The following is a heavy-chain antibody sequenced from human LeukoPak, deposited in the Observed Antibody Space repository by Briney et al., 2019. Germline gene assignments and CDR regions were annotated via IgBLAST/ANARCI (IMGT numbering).Heavy chain of an antibody. CDR3: ARGHLGCFDY. D-gene: IGHD3/OR15-3a*01. V-gene: IGHV4-30-2*01. Sequence: SETLSLTCAVSGGSISSGGYSWSWIRQPPGKGLEWIGYIYHSGSTYYNPSLKSRVTISVDRSKNQFSLKLSSVTAADTAVYYCARGHLGCFDYWGQGTLVTVSS. CDR2: IYHSGST. CDR1: GGSISSGGYS. J-gene: IGHJ4*02.